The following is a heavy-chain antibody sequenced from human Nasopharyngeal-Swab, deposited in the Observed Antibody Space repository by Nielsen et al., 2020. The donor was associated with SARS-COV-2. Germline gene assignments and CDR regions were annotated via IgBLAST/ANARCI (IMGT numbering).Heavy chain of an antibody. CDR2: IYYSGST. CDR1: GGSVSSGNFY. V-gene: IGHV4-61*01. J-gene: IGHJ6*02. Sequence: SETLSLTCTVSGGSVSSGNFYWSWIRQPPGKGLEWIGYIYYSGSTNYNPSLKSRVIISVDTSKNQFSLKLSSVTAADTAVYYCARGSSTYYYGSGSYYVGKYYYYGMDVWGQGTTVTVSS. CDR3: ARGSSTYYYGSGSYYVGKYYYYGMDV. D-gene: IGHD3-10*01.